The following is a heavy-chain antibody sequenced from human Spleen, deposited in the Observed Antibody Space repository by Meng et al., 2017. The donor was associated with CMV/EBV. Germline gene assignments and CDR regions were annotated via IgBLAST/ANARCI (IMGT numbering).Heavy chain of an antibody. Sequence: GESLKISCAASGFTLDDYGMNWVRQAPGKGLEWVSYISSSGSTIYYADSVKGRFTIFRDNAKNSLYLQMNSLRAEDTAVYYCARGSDYDFWSGYPFEDWGQGTLVTVSS. CDR2: ISSSGSTI. CDR1: GFTLDDYG. J-gene: IGHJ4*02. V-gene: IGHV3-48*03. CDR3: ARGSDYDFWSGYPFED. D-gene: IGHD3-3*01.